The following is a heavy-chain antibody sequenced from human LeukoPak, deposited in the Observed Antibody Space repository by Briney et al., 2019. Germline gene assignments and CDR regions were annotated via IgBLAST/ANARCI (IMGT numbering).Heavy chain of an antibody. CDR3: ARVIYDYAREAYYYYYMDV. V-gene: IGHV4-59*01. D-gene: IGHD3-16*01. CDR2: IYYSGST. Sequence: SETLSLTCTVSGVSISSYYWSWIRQPPGKGLEWIGYIYYSGSTNYNPSLKSRVTMSVDTSKNQFSLKLSSVTAADTAVYYCARVIYDYAREAYYYYYMDVWGKGTTVTISS. CDR1: GVSISSYY. J-gene: IGHJ6*03.